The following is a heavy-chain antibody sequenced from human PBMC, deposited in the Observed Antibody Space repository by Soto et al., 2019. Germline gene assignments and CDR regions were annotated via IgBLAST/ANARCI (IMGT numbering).Heavy chain of an antibody. Sequence: ASVKVSCKASGYTFSSYVIHWVRQAPGQRLEWMGWTNAGSGNTKYSQKFQGRVTIIRDTSASTAYMELSSLRFEDTAVYYCARGFDSSGYYPLDYWGQGTLVTVS. V-gene: IGHV1-3*01. CDR2: TNAGSGNT. CDR3: ARGFDSSGYYPLDY. J-gene: IGHJ4*02. CDR1: GYTFSSYV. D-gene: IGHD3-22*01.